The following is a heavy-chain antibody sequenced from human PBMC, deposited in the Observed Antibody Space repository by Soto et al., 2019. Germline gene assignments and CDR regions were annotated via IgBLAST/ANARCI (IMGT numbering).Heavy chain of an antibody. CDR3: IQSRCGGDCLQSYASYYYYGMDV. CDR1: AFSLSTGGVG. D-gene: IGHD2-21*02. V-gene: IGHV2-5*02. CDR2: IYWDDDK. Sequence: VNPTQTLTLTCTFSAFSLSTGGVGVGWIRQPPGKALEWLALIYWDDDKRYSPSLRSRLTITKDTSKNQVVLTMTNMDPVDTATYYCIQSRCGGDCLQSYASYYYYGMDVWGQGTTVTVS. J-gene: IGHJ6*02.